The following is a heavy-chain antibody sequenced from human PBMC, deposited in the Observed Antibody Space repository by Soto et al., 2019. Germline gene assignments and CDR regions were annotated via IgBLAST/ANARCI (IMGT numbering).Heavy chain of an antibody. D-gene: IGHD3-22*01. CDR2: ISSSSSYI. J-gene: IGHJ3*02. CDR3: ARGDYYDSSGPFSDAFDI. CDR1: GFTFSSYS. V-gene: IGHV3-21*01. Sequence: GGSLRLSCAASGFTFSSYSMNWVRQAPGKGLEWVSSISSSSSYIYYADSVKGRFTISRDNAKNSLYLQMNSLRAEDTAVYYCARGDYYDSSGPFSDAFDIWGQGTMVTVSS.